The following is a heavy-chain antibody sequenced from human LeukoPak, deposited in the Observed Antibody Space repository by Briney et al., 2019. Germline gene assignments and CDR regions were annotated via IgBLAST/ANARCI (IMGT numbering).Heavy chain of an antibody. J-gene: IGHJ2*01. CDR3: AKGPHDRGYWYFDL. CDR2: ISGSGDTT. Sequence: GGSLRLSCAASGFTFRSYAMSWVRQAPGKGLEWVSAISGSGDTTYYADSVRGRFTSSRDNSKNTLYLQMNYLRAEDTAIYYCAKGPHDRGYWYFDLWGRGTLVTVFS. CDR1: GFTFRSYA. V-gene: IGHV3-23*01.